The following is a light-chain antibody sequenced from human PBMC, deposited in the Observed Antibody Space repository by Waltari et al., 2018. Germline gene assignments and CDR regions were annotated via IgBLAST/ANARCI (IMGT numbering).Light chain of an antibody. CDR3: QQYARLPPT. CDR2: GAS. Sequence: EIVLTQSPGTLSLSPGERATLSCRASQSVSSTYLAWYQQRPGQAPRLLIYGASSRATGIPDRFSGSGSGTDFTVTISRLEPEDFAVYYCQQYARLPPTFGQGTKVEIK. J-gene: IGKJ1*01. V-gene: IGKV3-20*01. CDR1: QSVSSTY.